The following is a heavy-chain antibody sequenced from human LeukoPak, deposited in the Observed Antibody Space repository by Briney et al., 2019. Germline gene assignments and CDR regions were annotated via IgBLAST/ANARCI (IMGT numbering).Heavy chain of an antibody. CDR3: ARGNTVTTTNYYYYYGMDV. CDR2: INHSGST. D-gene: IGHD4-11*01. J-gene: IGHJ6*02. V-gene: IGHV4-34*01. CDR1: GGSFSGYY. Sequence: SETLSLTCAVYGGSFSGYYWSWIRQPPGKGLEWIGEINHSGSTNYNPSLKSRVTLSVDTSKNQFSLKLSSVTAADTAVYYCARGNTVTTTNYYYYYGMDVWGQGTTVTVSS.